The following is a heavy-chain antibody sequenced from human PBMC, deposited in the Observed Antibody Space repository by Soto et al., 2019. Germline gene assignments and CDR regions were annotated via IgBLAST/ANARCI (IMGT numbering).Heavy chain of an antibody. V-gene: IGHV3-21*01. J-gene: IGHJ4*02. CDR2: ISSSSSYI. CDR3: ASITTTVTDY. D-gene: IGHD4-17*01. CDR1: GFTFSSYS. Sequence: GGSLRLSCAASGFTFSSYSMNWVRQAPGKGLEWVSSISSSSSYIYYADSVKGRFTISRDNAKNSLYLQMNSLRAEDTAVYYCASITTTVTDYWGQGTLVTVSS.